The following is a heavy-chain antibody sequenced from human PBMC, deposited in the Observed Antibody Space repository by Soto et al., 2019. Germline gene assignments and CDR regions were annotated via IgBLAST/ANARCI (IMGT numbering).Heavy chain of an antibody. CDR3: ARDPYQNYDFWSGEWTDY. J-gene: IGHJ4*02. V-gene: IGHV4-30-4*01. Sequence: QVQLQESGPGLVKPSQTLSLTCTVSGGSISSGDYYWSWIRQPPGKGLEWIGYIYYSGSTYYNPSLKGRVTIAVDTSKNQFSLKLSSVTAADTAVYYCARDPYQNYDFWSGEWTDYWGQGTLVTVSS. D-gene: IGHD3-3*01. CDR2: IYYSGST. CDR1: GGSISSGDYY.